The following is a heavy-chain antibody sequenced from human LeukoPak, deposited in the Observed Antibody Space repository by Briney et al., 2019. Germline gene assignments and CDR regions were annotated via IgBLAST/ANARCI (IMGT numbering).Heavy chain of an antibody. D-gene: IGHD4-23*01. J-gene: IGHJ4*02. CDR2: INPNSGGT. V-gene: IGHV1-2*06. Sequence: ASVKVSCKASGGTFTGYYMHWVRQAPGQGLEWMGRINPNSGGTNYAQKFQGRVTRTRDTSISTAYMELSRLRSDDTAVYYCARDLAGNSRDYWGQGTLVTVSS. CDR1: GGTFTGYY. CDR3: ARDLAGNSRDY.